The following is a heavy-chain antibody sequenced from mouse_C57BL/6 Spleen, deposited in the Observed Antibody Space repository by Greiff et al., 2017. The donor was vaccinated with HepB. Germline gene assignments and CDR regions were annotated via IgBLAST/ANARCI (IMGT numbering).Heavy chain of an antibody. J-gene: IGHJ3*01. D-gene: IGHD1-1*02. Sequence: QVQLQQPGAELVKPGASVKMSCKASGYTFTSYWITWVKQRPGQGLEWIGDIYPGSGSTNYNEKFKSKATLTVDTSASTADMQLSSLTSEDSAVYYCARSAPSLWSPFAYWGQGTLVTGSA. CDR2: IYPGSGST. V-gene: IGHV1-55*01. CDR1: GYTFTSYW. CDR3: ARSAPSLWSPFAY.